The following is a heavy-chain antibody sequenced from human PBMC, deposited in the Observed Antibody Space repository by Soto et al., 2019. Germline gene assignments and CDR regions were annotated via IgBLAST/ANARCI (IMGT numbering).Heavy chain of an antibody. CDR2: IITILGIA. J-gene: IGHJ3*02. CDR1: GGTFSSYT. CDR3: ARPQGVAHDAFDI. Sequence: GASVKVSCKASGGTFSSYTISWVRQAPGQGLEWMGRIITILGIANYAQKFQGRVTITADKSTSTAYMELSSLRSEDTAVYYCARPQGVAHDAFDIWGQGTMVTVSS. D-gene: IGHD2-15*01. V-gene: IGHV1-69*02.